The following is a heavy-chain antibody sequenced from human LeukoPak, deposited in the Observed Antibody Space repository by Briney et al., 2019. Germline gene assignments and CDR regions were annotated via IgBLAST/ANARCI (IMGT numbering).Heavy chain of an antibody. CDR1: GFTFSDYY. CDR2: IWYDGSNK. J-gene: IGHJ4*02. Sequence: PGGSLRLSCAASGFTFSDYYMSWIRQAPGKGLEWVAVIWYDGSNKYYADSVKGRFTISRDNSKNTLYLQMNSLRAEDTAVYYCARDRASNLEYWGQGTLVTVSS. V-gene: IGHV3-33*08. D-gene: IGHD4-4*01. CDR3: ARDRASNLEY.